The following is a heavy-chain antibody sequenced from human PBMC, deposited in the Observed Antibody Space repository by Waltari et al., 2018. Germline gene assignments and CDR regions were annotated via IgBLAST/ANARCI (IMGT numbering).Heavy chain of an antibody. Sequence: QLQLQESGPGLVKPSETLSLTCLVSGGSLSRSSYYWGWNRQPPGKGLEWIGSIYHNGGTLYNTSLQSRVTISIDTSKNQFSLKLTSVTAADTAVYYCANYRSGTMEDYWGQGTLVTVSS. J-gene: IGHJ4*02. CDR1: GGSLSRSSYY. CDR2: IYHNGGT. CDR3: ANYRSGTMEDY. D-gene: IGHD3-10*01. V-gene: IGHV4-39*01.